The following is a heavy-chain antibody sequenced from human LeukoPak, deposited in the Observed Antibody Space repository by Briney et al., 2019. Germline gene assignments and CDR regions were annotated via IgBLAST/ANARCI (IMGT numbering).Heavy chain of an antibody. V-gene: IGHV4-34*01. Sequence: SETLSLTCAVYGGSFSGYYWSWIRQPPGKGLEWIGEINHSGSTNYNPSLKSRVTISVDTSKNQFSLKLSSVTAADTAVYYCAREGTSSSWYRGSWYWGQGTLVTVSS. J-gene: IGHJ4*02. CDR2: INHSGST. D-gene: IGHD6-13*01. CDR1: GGSFSGYY. CDR3: AREGTSSSWYRGSWY.